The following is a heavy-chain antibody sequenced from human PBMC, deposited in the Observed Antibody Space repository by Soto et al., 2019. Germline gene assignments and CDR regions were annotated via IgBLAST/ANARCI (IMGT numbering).Heavy chain of an antibody. CDR3: AKTPSYTTVTPAQFDY. J-gene: IGHJ4*02. CDR2: ISGSGGST. V-gene: IGHV3-23*01. D-gene: IGHD4-17*01. Sequence: GGSLRLSCAASGFTFSSYAMSWVRQAPGKGLEWVSAISGSGGSTYYADSVKGRFTISRDNSKNTLYLQMNSLRAEDTAVYYCAKTPSYTTVTPAQFDYWGQGTLVTVSS. CDR1: GFTFSSYA.